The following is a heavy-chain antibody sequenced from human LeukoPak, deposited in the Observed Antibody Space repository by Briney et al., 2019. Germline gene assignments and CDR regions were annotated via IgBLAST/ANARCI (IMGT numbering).Heavy chain of an antibody. V-gene: IGHV4-4*02. D-gene: IGHD6-13*01. CDR2: IYHSGST. CDR1: GGSISSSNW. CDR3: ARGIVSSSWYRYFDY. Sequence: PSETLSLTCAVSGGSISSSNWWSWVRQPPGKGLEWIGEIYHSGSTNYNPSLKSRVTISVDKSKNQFSLKLSSVTAADTAVYYCARGIVSSSWYRYFDYWGQGTLVTVSS. J-gene: IGHJ4*02.